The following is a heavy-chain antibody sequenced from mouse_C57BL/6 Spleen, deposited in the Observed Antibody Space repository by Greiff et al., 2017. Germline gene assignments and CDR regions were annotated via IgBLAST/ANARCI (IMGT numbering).Heavy chain of an antibody. CDR1: GFTFSDYG. J-gene: IGHJ2*01. Sequence: EVMLVESGGGLVKPGGSLKLSCAASGFTFSDYGMHWVRQAPEKGLEWVAYISSGSSTIYYADTVKGRFTISRDNATNTLFLQMTSLRSEDTAMYYCAREAQALSLYYFDYWGQGTTLTVSS. CDR2: ISSGSSTI. V-gene: IGHV5-17*01. CDR3: AREAQALSLYYFDY. D-gene: IGHD3-2*02.